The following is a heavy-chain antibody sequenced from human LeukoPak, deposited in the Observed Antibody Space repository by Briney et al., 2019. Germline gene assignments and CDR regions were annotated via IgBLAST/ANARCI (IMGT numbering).Heavy chain of an antibody. CDR1: GFIFSDYY. CDR3: VRCHIGTYLYYFDY. J-gene: IGHJ4*02. D-gene: IGHD1-26*01. CDR2: NRNKANSYST. Sequence: GGSLRLSCAGSGFIFSDYYIDWVRQAPGKGLEWVGRNRNKANSYSTEYGASVKGRFSISRDESNNAVHLQMSSLKAEDTAVYYCVRCHIGTYLYYFDYWGQGTLVTVSS. V-gene: IGHV3-72*01.